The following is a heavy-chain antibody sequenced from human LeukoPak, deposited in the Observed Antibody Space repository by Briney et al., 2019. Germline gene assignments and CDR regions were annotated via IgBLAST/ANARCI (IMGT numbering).Heavy chain of an antibody. D-gene: IGHD3-22*01. J-gene: IGHJ3*02. CDR3: ARDTTYYDSSGYYDAFDI. CDR2: IYTSGST. Sequence: KPSETLSLTCAVSGYSISSGYYWGWIRQPAGKGLEWIGRIYTSGSTNYNPSLKSRVTMSVDTSKNQFSLKLSSVTAADTAVYYCARDTTYYDSSGYYDAFDIWGQGTMVTVSS. CDR1: GYSISSGYY. V-gene: IGHV4-4*07.